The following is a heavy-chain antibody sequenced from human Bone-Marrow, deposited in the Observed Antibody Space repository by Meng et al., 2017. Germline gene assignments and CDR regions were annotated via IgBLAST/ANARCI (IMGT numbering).Heavy chain of an antibody. CDR3: AREWGTLATAADDY. CDR2: LHDSGST. D-gene: IGHD6-13*01. Sequence: QEPGPGLWKPSGTLSLTCIVSGGSISASSFYWGWIRQAPGKGLEWIGTLHDSGSTYYNPSLKSRVTISADTSNSQFSLKLSSVTAADTAVYYCAREWGTLATAADDYWGQGTLVTVSS. J-gene: IGHJ4*02. CDR1: GGSISASSFY. V-gene: IGHV4-39*07.